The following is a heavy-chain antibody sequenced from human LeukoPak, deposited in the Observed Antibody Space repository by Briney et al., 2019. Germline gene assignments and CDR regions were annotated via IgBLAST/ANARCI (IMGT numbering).Heavy chain of an antibody. CDR2: INHSGST. CDR1: GGSFSGYY. Sequence: PSETLSLTCAVYGGSFSGYYWSWIRQPPGKGLEWIGEINHSGSTNYNPSLKSRVTISVDTSKNQFSLKLSSVTAADMAVYYCAGHIVVVTPYFDYWGQGTLVTVSS. CDR3: AGHIVVVTPYFDY. V-gene: IGHV4-34*01. J-gene: IGHJ4*02. D-gene: IGHD2-21*02.